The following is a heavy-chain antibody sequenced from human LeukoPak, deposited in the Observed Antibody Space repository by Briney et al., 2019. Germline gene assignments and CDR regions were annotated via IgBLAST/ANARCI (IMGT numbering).Heavy chain of an antibody. Sequence: PSETLSFTCAVYGGSFSGYYWSWIRQPPGKGLEWIGEINHSGSTNYNPSLKGRVTISVDTSKNQFSLKLSSVTAADTAVYYCARDYGSGSPNLDYWGQGTLVTVSS. D-gene: IGHD3-10*01. V-gene: IGHV4-34*01. CDR1: GGSFSGYY. J-gene: IGHJ4*02. CDR2: INHSGST. CDR3: ARDYGSGSPNLDY.